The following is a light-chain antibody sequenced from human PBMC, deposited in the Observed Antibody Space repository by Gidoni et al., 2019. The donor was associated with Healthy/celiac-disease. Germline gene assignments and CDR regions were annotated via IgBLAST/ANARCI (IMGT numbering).Light chain of an antibody. J-gene: IGKJ1*01. V-gene: IGKV2-28*01. Sequence: DIVMTQSSLSLPVTPGEPAAISCRSSQSLLHSNGYNYLDWYLQKPGQSPQLLIYLGSNRASGVPDRFSGSGSGTGFTLKISRVEAEDVGVYYCMQALQTPWTFGQGTKVEIK. CDR2: LGS. CDR1: QSLLHSNGYNY. CDR3: MQALQTPWT.